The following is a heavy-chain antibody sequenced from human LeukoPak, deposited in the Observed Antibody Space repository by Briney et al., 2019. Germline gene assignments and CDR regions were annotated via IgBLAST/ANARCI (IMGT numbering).Heavy chain of an antibody. J-gene: IGHJ4*02. CDR1: GYTFTSYG. Sequence: SSVTVSCKASGYTFTSYGISWVRQAPGQGLEWMGWISAYNGNTNYAQKLQGRVTMTTDTSTSTAYMELRSLRSDDTAVYYCARLSSSGYYFDYWGQGTLVTVSS. V-gene: IGHV1-18*01. CDR2: ISAYNGNT. D-gene: IGHD6-6*01. CDR3: ARLSSSGYYFDY.